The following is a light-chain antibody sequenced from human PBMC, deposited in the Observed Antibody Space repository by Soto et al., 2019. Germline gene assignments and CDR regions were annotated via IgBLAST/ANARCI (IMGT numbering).Light chain of an antibody. Sequence: QSALTQPASVSGSPGQSITISCTGTSSDVGGYNSVSWYQQHPGEAPKLMIYDVSNRPSGVSNRFSGSKSGNTASLTISGLQAEDEADYYCSSYTSSSPSVIFGGGTKLTVL. CDR3: SSYTSSSPSVI. V-gene: IGLV2-14*03. J-gene: IGLJ2*01. CDR2: DVS. CDR1: SSDVGGYNS.